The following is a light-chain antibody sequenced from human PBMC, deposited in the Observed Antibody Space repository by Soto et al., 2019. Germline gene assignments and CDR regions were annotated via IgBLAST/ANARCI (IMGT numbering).Light chain of an antibody. J-gene: IGKJ2*01. CDR1: QGISNY. CDR3: QKYNSVPYT. Sequence: DIQMTQSPSSLSASIGDRVTITCRASQGISNYLAWYQQKPGKVPKLLIYAASTLQSGVPSRFSGSGSGTVFILTISSLQPEDVATYYCQKYNSVPYTFGQGTKLEIK. V-gene: IGKV1-27*01. CDR2: AAS.